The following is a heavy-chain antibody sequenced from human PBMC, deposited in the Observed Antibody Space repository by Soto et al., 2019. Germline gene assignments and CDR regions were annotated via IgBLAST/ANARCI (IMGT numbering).Heavy chain of an antibody. V-gene: IGHV3-15*01. CDR3: TTGRITDYGGSVDY. D-gene: IGHD4-17*01. Sequence: VQLVESGGGLVKPGGSLRLSCAASGFIFTNAWMSWVRQAPGKGPEWVGRIKSKTSGGTTDHAAPVRGRFTISRDDSKNTLYLQMNSLKTEDTAVYYCTTGRITDYGGSVDYWGQGTLVTVSS. CDR2: IKSKTSGGTT. J-gene: IGHJ4*02. CDR1: GFIFTNAW.